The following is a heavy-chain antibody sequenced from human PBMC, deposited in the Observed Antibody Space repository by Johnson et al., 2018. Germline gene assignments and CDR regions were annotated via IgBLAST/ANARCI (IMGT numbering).Heavy chain of an antibody. D-gene: IGHD3-16*01. CDR1: GFTFSSYS. CDR2: ISSSGSSA. J-gene: IGHJ3*02. V-gene: IGHV3-48*02. CDR3: AGQDYVEDFDI. Sequence: QLVESGGGLVQPGGSLRLSCVASGFTFSSYSMNWVRQAPGKGLEWLSYISSSGSSAFDADSVRGRLTTSRDNAKNSLYLKMTSLRDEATAIYYCAGQDYVEDFDIGGQGTMVTVSS.